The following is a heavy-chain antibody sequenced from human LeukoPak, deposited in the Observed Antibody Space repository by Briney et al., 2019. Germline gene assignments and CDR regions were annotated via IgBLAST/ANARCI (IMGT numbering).Heavy chain of an antibody. CDR1: GFTFSSFW. Sequence: GGSLRLSCAASGFTFSSFWMGWVRQAPGKGLEWVASIKYDESEKHHVDSVKGRFTISRDNAKNSLNLQMNSLRAEDTAVYFCARLPTHGYFEYWGQGTLVTVSS. D-gene: IGHD6-13*01. V-gene: IGHV3-7*01. CDR2: IKYDESEK. CDR3: ARLPTHGYFEY. J-gene: IGHJ4*02.